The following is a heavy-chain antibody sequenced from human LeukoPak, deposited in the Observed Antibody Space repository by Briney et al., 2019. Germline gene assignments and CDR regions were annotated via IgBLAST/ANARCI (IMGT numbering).Heavy chain of an antibody. CDR3: AGEYSSSYEIDY. V-gene: IGHV3-33*01. CDR2: IWYDGSNK. D-gene: IGHD6-6*01. Sequence: GGSLRLSCAASGFTFSSYGMHWVRQAPGKGLEWVAVIWYDGSNKYYADSVKGRFTISRDNSKNTLYLQMNSLRAEDTAVYYCAGEYSSSYEIDYWGQGTLVTVSS. J-gene: IGHJ4*02. CDR1: GFTFSSYG.